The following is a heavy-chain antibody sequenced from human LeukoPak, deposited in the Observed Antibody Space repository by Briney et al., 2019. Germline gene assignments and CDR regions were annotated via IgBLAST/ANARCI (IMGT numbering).Heavy chain of an antibody. CDR2: VSYEGSAK. CDR1: GFTFSSHG. Sequence: GGSLRLSCAASGFTFSSHGMHWVRQAPGKGLEWVAVVSYEGSAKYYADSVKGRFAISRDNAKNSLYLQMNSLRVEDTAVYYCARGGAARPDFWGQGTLVTVSS. J-gene: IGHJ4*02. V-gene: IGHV3-30*03. CDR3: ARGGAARPDF. D-gene: IGHD6-6*01.